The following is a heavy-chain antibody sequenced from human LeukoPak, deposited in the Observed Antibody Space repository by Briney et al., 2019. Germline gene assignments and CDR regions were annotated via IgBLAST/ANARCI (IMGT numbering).Heavy chain of an antibody. V-gene: IGHV4-34*01. CDR2: INHSGST. Sequence: PSETLSLTCAVYGGSFSGYYWSWIRQPPGKGLEWIGKINHSGSTNYNPSLKSRVTISVDTSKNQFSLKLSSVTAADTAVYYCARAYCGGDCYYRAFDIWGQGTMVTVSS. CDR1: GGSFSGYY. CDR3: ARAYCGGDCYYRAFDI. D-gene: IGHD2-21*01. J-gene: IGHJ3*02.